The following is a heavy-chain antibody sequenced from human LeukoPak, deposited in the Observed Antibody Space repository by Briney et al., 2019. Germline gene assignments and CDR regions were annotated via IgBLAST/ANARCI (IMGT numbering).Heavy chain of an antibody. CDR2: INPNSGGT. Sequence: AASVTVSCKASGYTFTGYYMHWVRQAPGQGLEWMGWINPNSGGTNYAQNFQGRVTMTRDTSISTAYMELSRLRSDDTAVYYCARNYDSSGYYLYYYYYMDVWGKGTTVTISS. CDR3: ARNYDSSGYYLYYYYYMDV. D-gene: IGHD3-22*01. V-gene: IGHV1-2*02. CDR1: GYTFTGYY. J-gene: IGHJ6*03.